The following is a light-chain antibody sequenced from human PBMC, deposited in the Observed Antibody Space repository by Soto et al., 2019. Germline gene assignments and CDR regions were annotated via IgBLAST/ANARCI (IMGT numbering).Light chain of an antibody. V-gene: IGKV3-20*01. CDR3: QQYGTSPWT. CDR1: ESVSSRH. J-gene: IGKJ1*01. CDR2: GAS. Sequence: EIVLTQSPGTLPLSPGERATLSCRASESVSSRHLAWDQQKPGQAPRLLIYGASSRATGIPDGFSGSGSGTDFILTISRLEPEDFAVYYCQQYGTSPWTFGQGTKVDI.